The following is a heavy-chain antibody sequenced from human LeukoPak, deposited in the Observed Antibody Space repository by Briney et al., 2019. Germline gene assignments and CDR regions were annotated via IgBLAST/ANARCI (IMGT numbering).Heavy chain of an antibody. CDR3: AREALRGVIGTHPNWFDP. V-gene: IGHV4-39*07. CDR1: GGSISSSSYY. CDR2: IYYSGST. J-gene: IGHJ5*02. Sequence: SETLSLTCTVSGGSISSSSYYWGWIRQPPGKGLEWIGSIYYSGSTYYNPSLKSRVTISVDTSKNQFSLKLSSVTAADTAVYYCAREALRGVIGTHPNWFDPWGQGTLVTVSS. D-gene: IGHD3-10*01.